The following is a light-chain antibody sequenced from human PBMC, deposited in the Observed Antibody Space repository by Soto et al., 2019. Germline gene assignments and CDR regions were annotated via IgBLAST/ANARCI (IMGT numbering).Light chain of an antibody. CDR2: NNN. Sequence: QSVLTQPPSASGTPGQKVTISWSGSSPNIGGNYVYWYQHLPGTAPRLLIYNNNQLPSAVPDRFSGSKSGPSASLPISGVWSEDEADYYCAAWDYSFSGSLVFGTGTKVTVL. V-gene: IGLV1-47*02. CDR3: AAWDYSFSGSLV. J-gene: IGLJ1*01. CDR1: SPNIGGNY.